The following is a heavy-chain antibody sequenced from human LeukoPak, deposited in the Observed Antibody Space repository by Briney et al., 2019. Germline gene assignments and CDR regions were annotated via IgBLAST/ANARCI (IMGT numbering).Heavy chain of an antibody. CDR1: GFTFNSYA. V-gene: IGHV3-23*01. Sequence: PGGSLRLSCAASGFTFNSYAMSWVRQAPGKGLEWVSSISSSGGSTYYVDSVKGRFTISRDNSKNTLYLQMNSLRAEDTAVYYCAESPMTRVTTGGFDFWGQGTLDTVSS. D-gene: IGHD4-17*01. CDR3: AESPMTRVTTGGFDF. J-gene: IGHJ4*02. CDR2: ISSSGGST.